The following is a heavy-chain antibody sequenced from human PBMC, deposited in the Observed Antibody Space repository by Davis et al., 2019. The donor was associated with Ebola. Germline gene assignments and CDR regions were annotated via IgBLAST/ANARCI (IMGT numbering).Heavy chain of an antibody. CDR3: ARRGEASPASGKYYFDY. V-gene: IGHV3-74*01. J-gene: IGHJ4*02. Sequence: GESLKISCVVSGFTFSSYWMHWVRQAPGKGLEWVSGLNRYGSSTFYADSVKGRFTISRDNSKSTLYLQMNSLRAEDTAVYYCARRGEASPASGKYYFDYWGQGTLVTVSS. CDR2: LNRYGSST. D-gene: IGHD3-10*01. CDR1: GFTFSSYW.